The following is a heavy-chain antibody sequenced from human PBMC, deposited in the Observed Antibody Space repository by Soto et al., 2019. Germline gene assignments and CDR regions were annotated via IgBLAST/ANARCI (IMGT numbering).Heavy chain of an antibody. D-gene: IGHD6-19*01. CDR3: ARDRGIAVAVTLVVRVSELDY. Sequence: SVKVSCKASGGTFSSYAISWVRQAPGQGLEWMGGIIPIFGTANYAQKFQGRVTITADESTSTAYMELSSLRSEDTAVYYCARDRGIAVAVTLVVRVSELDYWGRGPLVIVSA. CDR2: IIPIFGTA. V-gene: IGHV1-69*13. CDR1: GGTFSSYA. J-gene: IGHJ4*02.